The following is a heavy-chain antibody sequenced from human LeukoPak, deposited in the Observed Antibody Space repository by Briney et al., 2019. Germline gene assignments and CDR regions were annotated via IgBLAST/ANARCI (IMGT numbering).Heavy chain of an antibody. D-gene: IGHD3-22*01. CDR2: IWYDGSNK. J-gene: IGHJ4*02. CDR1: GFTFSSYG. Sequence: GGSLRLSCAASGFTFSSYGMHWVRQAPGKGLEWVAVIWYDGSNKYYADSVKGRFTISRDNSKNTLYLQMNSLRAEDTAVYYCAKDPGYYDSSGGFDYWGQGTLVTVSS. CDR3: AKDPGYYDSSGGFDY. V-gene: IGHV3-33*06.